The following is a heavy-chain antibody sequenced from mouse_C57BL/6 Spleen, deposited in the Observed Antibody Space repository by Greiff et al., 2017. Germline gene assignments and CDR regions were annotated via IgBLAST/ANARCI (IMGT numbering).Heavy chain of an antibody. CDR1: GYTFTDYY. J-gene: IGHJ3*01. CDR2: INPNNGGT. V-gene: IGHV1-26*01. Sequence: EVQLQQSGPELVKPGASVKISCKASGYTFTDYYMNWVKQSHGKSLEWIGDINPNNGGTSYNQKFKGKDTLTVDKSSSTAYMELRSLTSEDSADYYCASYYGSSYRAWFAYWGQGTLVTVSA. CDR3: ASYYGSSYRAWFAY. D-gene: IGHD1-1*01.